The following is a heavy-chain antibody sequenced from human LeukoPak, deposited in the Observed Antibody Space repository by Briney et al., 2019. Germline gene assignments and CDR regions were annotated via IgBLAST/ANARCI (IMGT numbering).Heavy chain of an antibody. CDR3: ARGYTPLFRVAATSQSC. J-gene: IGHJ4*02. Sequence: SETLSLTCTVSGGSISSGGYYWSWIRQHPGKGLEWIGYIYYSGSTYYNPSLKSRVTISVDTSKNQFSLKLSSVTAADTAVYYCARGYTPLFRVAATSQSCWGQGTLVTVSS. D-gene: IGHD2-15*01. CDR2: IYYSGST. CDR1: GGSISSGGYY. V-gene: IGHV4-31*03.